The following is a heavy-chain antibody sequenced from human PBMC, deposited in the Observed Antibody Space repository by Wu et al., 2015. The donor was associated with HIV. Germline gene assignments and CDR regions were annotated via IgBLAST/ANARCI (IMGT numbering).Heavy chain of an antibody. D-gene: IGHD3-22*01. J-gene: IGHJ4*02. CDR2: IIPIFGTA. V-gene: IGHV1-69*05. CDR1: GGTFSSYA. CDR3: ARDRLTYDSSGYYYGADY. Sequence: QVQLVQSGAEVKKPGSSVKVSCKASGGTFSSYAISWVRQAPGQGLEWMGGIIPIFGTANYAQKFQGRVTIITDESTSTGYMELSSLRSEDTAVYYCARDRLTYDSSGYYYGADYWGQGTLVTVSS.